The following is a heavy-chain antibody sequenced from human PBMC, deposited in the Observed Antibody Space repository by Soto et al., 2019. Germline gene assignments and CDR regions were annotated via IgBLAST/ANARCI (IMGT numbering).Heavy chain of an antibody. J-gene: IGHJ5*02. V-gene: IGHV1-69*01. D-gene: IGHD2-15*01. CDR2: IIPIFGTA. CDR3: AIRPGVYCSGGSCYNRFAP. CDR1: GGTFSSYA. Sequence: QVQLVQSGAEVKKPGSSVKVSCKASGGTFSSYAISWVRQAPGQGLEWMGGIIPIFGTANYAQKWQSRAQITGDESTSTAYKDLSSLRSEDTVVCYCAIRPGVYCSGGSCYNRFAPWGQGTLVTVSS.